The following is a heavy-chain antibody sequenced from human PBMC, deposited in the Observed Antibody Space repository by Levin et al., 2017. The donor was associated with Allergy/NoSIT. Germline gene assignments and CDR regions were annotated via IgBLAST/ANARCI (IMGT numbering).Heavy chain of an antibody. V-gene: IGHV3-33*01. CDR3: ARFRGSDSSGYFDY. CDR2: ISYDGNNA. J-gene: IGHJ4*02. D-gene: IGHD3-22*01. Sequence: TGGSLRLSCAASGFTFSSYGMHWVRQAPGKGLEWAALISYDGNNAFYADSVKGRFTISRDNSKNTLYVQMNSLRVEDTAVYYCARFRGSDSSGYFDYWGQGTLVTVSS. CDR1: GFTFSSYG.